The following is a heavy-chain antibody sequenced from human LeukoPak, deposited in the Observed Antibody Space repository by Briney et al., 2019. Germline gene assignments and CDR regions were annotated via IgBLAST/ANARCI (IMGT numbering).Heavy chain of an antibody. D-gene: IGHD6-13*01. CDR2: ISTSGSSI. CDR3: ARDATTEVGTVCMDV. J-gene: IGHJ6*03. Sequence: GGSLRLSCAASGFTFSIYEINWVRQAPGKGLEWLSHISTSGSSIHYADSVKGRFTISRDNAKNSLYLQMNSLRAEDTAVYYCARDATTEVGTVCMDVWGKGTTVTISS. CDR1: GFTFSIYE. V-gene: IGHV3-48*03.